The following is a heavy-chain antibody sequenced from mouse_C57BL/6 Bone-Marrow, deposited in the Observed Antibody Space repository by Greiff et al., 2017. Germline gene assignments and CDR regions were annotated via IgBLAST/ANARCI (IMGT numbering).Heavy chain of an antibody. CDR3: ARETTTVVAHWYFDV. D-gene: IGHD1-1*01. Sequence: QVHVKQSGAELVKPGASVKISCKASGYAFSSYWMNWVKQRPGKGLEWIGQIYPGDGDTNYNGKVKGKATLTADKSSSTAYMQLSSLTSEDSAVYFCARETTTVVAHWYFDVWGTGTTVTVSS. J-gene: IGHJ1*03. V-gene: IGHV1-80*01. CDR2: IYPGDGDT. CDR1: GYAFSSYW.